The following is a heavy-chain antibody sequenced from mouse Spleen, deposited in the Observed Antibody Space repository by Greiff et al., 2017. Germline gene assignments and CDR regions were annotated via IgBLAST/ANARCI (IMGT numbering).Heavy chain of an antibody. Sequence: EVQLQQSGPELVKPGASVKMSCKASGYTFTDYNMHWVKQSHGKSLEWIGYINPNNGGTSYNQKFKGKATLTVNKSSSTAYMELRSLTSEDSAVYYCARKGVRRDYYAMDYWGQGTSVTVSS. CDR2: INPNNGGT. D-gene: IGHD2-14*01. J-gene: IGHJ4*01. CDR1: GYTFTDYN. CDR3: ARKGVRRDYYAMDY. V-gene: IGHV1-22*01.